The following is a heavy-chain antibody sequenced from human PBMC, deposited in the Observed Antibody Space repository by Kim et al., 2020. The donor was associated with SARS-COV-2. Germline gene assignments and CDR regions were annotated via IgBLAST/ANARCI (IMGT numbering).Heavy chain of an antibody. V-gene: IGHV4-59*08. CDR2: IYYSGST. Sequence: SETLSLTCTVSGGSISSYYWSWIRQPPGKGLEWIGYIYYSGSTNYNPSLKSRVTISVDTSKNQFSLKLSSVTAADTAVYYCARHHRYCSGGSCYGPYYFDYWGQGTLVTVSS. D-gene: IGHD2-15*01. J-gene: IGHJ4*02. CDR1: GGSISSYY. CDR3: ARHHRYCSGGSCYGPYYFDY.